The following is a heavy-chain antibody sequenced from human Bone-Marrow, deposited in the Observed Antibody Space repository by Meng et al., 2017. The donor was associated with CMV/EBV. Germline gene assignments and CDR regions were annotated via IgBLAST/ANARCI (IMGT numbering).Heavy chain of an antibody. CDR2: ISSSSSYI. CDR1: GLTFSSYS. J-gene: IGHJ4*02. V-gene: IGHV3-21*01. CDR3: ARERITMVRGANRYFYY. D-gene: IGHD3-10*01. Sequence: GGSLRLSCAASGLTFSSYSMNWVRQAPGKGLEWVSSISSSSSYIYYADSVKGRFTISRDNAKNSLYLQMNSLRAEDTAVYYCARERITMVRGANRYFYYWGQGTLVTVSS.